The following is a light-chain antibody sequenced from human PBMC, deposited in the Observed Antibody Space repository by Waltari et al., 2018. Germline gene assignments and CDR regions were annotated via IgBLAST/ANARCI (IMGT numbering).Light chain of an antibody. V-gene: IGKV4-1*01. CDR3: QQYFTTPYT. J-gene: IGKJ2*01. CDR2: WAS. Sequence: DIVMTQSPDSLAVSLGERATINCKSSQSALYISNNKNYLACDQQKPGQPPKLLIYWASTLESGVPDRFTGSGSGKEFTLTISTLQAEDVAIYYCQQYFTTPYTFGQGTKLEIK. CDR1: QSALYISNNKNY.